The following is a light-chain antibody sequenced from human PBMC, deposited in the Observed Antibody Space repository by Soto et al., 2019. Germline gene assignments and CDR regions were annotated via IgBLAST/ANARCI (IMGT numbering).Light chain of an antibody. CDR3: AAWDDSLNGHV. V-gene: IGLV1-44*01. CDR2: TTN. CDR1: SSNIGTSS. Sequence: QSVLTQPHSASGTPGQRVTISCSGSSSNIGTSSVHWFQQLPGTAPKLLISTTNQRPSGVPERFSCSKSGTSASLAISGLQSEDEADYYCAAWDDSLNGHVFGTGTKVTVL. J-gene: IGLJ1*01.